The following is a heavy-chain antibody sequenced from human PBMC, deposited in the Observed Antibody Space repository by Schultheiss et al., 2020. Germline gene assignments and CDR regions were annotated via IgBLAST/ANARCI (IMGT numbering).Heavy chain of an antibody. CDR2: ISSSSSYT. J-gene: IGHJ4*02. V-gene: IGHV3-11*06. D-gene: IGHD3-22*01. Sequence: GGSLRLSCAASGFTFSDYYMSWIRQAPGKGLEWVSYISSSSSYTNYADSVKGRFTISRDHSKNTVYLQMNSLRAEDTAVYYCATASFASSGPSAGAYWGQGTLGTVSA. CDR3: ATASFASSGPSAGAY. CDR1: GFTFSDYY.